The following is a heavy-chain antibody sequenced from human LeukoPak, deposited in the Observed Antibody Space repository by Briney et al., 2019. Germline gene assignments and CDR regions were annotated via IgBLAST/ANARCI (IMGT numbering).Heavy chain of an antibody. CDR2: IIPILGIA. Sequence: GASVKVSCKASGGTFSSYAISWVRQAPGQGLEWMGRIIPILGIANYAQKFQGRVTITADKSTSTAYMELSSLRSEDTAVYYCARTLHSSGYLYYFDYWGQGTLVTVSS. J-gene: IGHJ4*02. CDR3: ARTLHSSGYLYYFDY. D-gene: IGHD3-22*01. CDR1: GGTFSSYA. V-gene: IGHV1-69*04.